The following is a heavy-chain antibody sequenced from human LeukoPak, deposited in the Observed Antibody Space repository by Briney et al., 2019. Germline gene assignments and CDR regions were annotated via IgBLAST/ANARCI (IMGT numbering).Heavy chain of an antibody. J-gene: IGHJ5*02. V-gene: IGHV4-59*01. D-gene: IGHD6-13*01. CDR2: IYYSGST. Sequence: PSETLSLTCTVSGGSISSYYWSWIRQPPGKGLEWIGYIYYSGSTNYNPSLKSRVTISVDTSKNQFSLKLSSVTAADTAVYYCARDRGAAAATPNWFDPWGQGTLVTVSS. CDR3: ARDRGAAAATPNWFDP. CDR1: GGSISSYY.